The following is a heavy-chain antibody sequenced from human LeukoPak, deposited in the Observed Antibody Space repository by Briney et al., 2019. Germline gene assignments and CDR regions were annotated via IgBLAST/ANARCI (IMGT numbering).Heavy chain of an antibody. D-gene: IGHD4-17*01. V-gene: IGHV1-24*01. CDR2: FDPEDGET. CDR1: GYTLTELS. CDR3: ATRYGDYAWDFDY. J-gene: IGHJ4*02. Sequence: ASVKVSCKVSGYTLTELSMHWVRPAPGKGLEWMGGFDPEDGETIYAQKFQGRVTMTEDTSTDTAYMELSSLRSEDTAVYYCATRYGDYAWDFDYWGQGTLVTVSS.